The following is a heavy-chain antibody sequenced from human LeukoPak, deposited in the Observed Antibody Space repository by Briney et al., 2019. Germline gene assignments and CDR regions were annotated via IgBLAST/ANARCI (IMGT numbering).Heavy chain of an antibody. D-gene: IGHD3-10*01. CDR2: IYHSGST. J-gene: IGHJ3*02. CDR3: ARHGGVVRGEGSDAFDI. Sequence: SETLSLTCTVSGGSISSYYWSWIRQPPGKGLEWIGSIYHSGSTYYNPSLKSRVTISVDTSKNQFSLKLSSVTAADTAVYYCARHGGVVRGEGSDAFDIWGQGTMVTVSS. V-gene: IGHV4-59*08. CDR1: GGSISSYY.